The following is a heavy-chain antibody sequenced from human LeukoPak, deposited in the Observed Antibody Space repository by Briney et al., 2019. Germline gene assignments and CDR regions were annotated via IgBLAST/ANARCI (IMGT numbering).Heavy chain of an antibody. V-gene: IGHV5-51*01. Sequence: GESLKISCEGSGYTFTTYWIAWVRQVSGKGLEWMGIIYPDDSGTKYSPSFQGQVTLSVDKSINTAYLQWSSLKASDTAMYYCARQAPYYLHIPGNDAFDIWGQGTMVTVPS. CDR2: IYPDDSGT. D-gene: IGHD3-10*01. CDR3: ARQAPYYLHIPGNDAFDI. J-gene: IGHJ3*02. CDR1: GYTFTTYW.